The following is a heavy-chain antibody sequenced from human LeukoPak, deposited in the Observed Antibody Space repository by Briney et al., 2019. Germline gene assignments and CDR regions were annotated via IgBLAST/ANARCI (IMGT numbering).Heavy chain of an antibody. CDR2: IIPIFSTA. V-gene: IGHV1-69*05. Sequence: SVKVSCKASGGTFSSYAISWVRQAPGQGREWMGGIIPIFSTANYAQKFQGIVTITTDESTSTAYMELSSLRSEDTAVYYCARAGYDSSGYYYKYYFDYWGQGTLVTVSS. J-gene: IGHJ4*02. CDR3: ARAGYDSSGYYYKYYFDY. D-gene: IGHD3-22*01. CDR1: GGTFSSYA.